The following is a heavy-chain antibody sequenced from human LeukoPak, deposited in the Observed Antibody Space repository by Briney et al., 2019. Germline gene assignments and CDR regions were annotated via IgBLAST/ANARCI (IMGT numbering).Heavy chain of an antibody. CDR1: GYTLTELS. J-gene: IGHJ4*02. D-gene: IGHD2-2*01. Sequence: GASVKVSCKVSGYTLTELSMHWVRQAPGKGLEWMGGFDPEDGETIYAQKFQGRVTMTEDTSTDTAYMELSSLRSEDTAVYYCATDLYHSGELDYWGQGTLVTVSS. CDR2: FDPEDGET. V-gene: IGHV1-24*01. CDR3: ATDLYHSGELDY.